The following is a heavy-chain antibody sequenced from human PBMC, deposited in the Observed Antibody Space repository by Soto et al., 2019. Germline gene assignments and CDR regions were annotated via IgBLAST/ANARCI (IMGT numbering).Heavy chain of an antibody. J-gene: IGHJ4*02. CDR2: VYYSGTT. CDR3: ARAGRSWRYFFDA. Sequence: QVLLQESGPGLVQPSETLSLTCTVSGGSMNYYYWSWIRQSPGKGLEWIGYVYYSGTTYYNPSLQSRVTISIDTSQSQFSLRLRSVTAADWAIYCWARAGRSWRYFFDAWGRGTLVTVSS. V-gene: IGHV4-59*01. D-gene: IGHD6-13*01. CDR1: GGSMNYYY.